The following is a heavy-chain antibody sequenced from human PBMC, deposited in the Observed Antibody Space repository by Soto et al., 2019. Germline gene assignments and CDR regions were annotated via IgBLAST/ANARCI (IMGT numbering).Heavy chain of an antibody. V-gene: IGHV4-34*01. J-gene: IGHJ6*02. CDR1: GGSFSGYY. CDR2: INHSGST. D-gene: IGHD6-13*01. Sequence: QVQLQQWGAGLLKPSETLSLTCAVYGGSFSGYYWSWIRQPPGKGLEWIGEINHSGSTNYNPSLKRRVTKSVETSKTQFSLKLSSVPAADTAVYYCARGPLKQQLVLYYYYGMDVWGQGTTVTVSS. CDR3: ARGPLKQQLVLYYYYGMDV.